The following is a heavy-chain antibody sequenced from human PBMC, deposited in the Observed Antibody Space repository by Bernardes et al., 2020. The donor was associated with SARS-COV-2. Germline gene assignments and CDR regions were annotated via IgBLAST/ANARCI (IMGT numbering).Heavy chain of an antibody. CDR2: IKQDGSEK. CDR1: GFTFSSYW. Sequence: GVLRLSCAASGFTFSSYWMSWVRQAPGKGLEWVANIKQDGSEKYYVDSVKGRFTISRDNAKNSLYLQMNSLRAEDTAVYYCARGEGEAVLVDGMDVWGQGTTVTVSS. D-gene: IGHD6-19*01. V-gene: IGHV3-7*01. CDR3: ARGEGEAVLVDGMDV. J-gene: IGHJ6*02.